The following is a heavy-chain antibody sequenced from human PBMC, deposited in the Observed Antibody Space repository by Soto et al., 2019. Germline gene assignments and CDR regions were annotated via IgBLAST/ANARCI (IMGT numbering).Heavy chain of an antibody. Sequence: GGSLRLSCAASGFTFSSYETNWVRQAPGKGLEWVSYISSSGSTIYYADSVKGRFTISRDNAKNSLYLQMNSLRAEDTAVYYCARGGRTLDILTGYSKPVWYYYYGMDVWGQGTTVTV. J-gene: IGHJ6*02. D-gene: IGHD3-9*01. CDR3: ARGGRTLDILTGYSKPVWYYYYGMDV. CDR1: GFTFSSYE. CDR2: ISSSGSTI. V-gene: IGHV3-48*03.